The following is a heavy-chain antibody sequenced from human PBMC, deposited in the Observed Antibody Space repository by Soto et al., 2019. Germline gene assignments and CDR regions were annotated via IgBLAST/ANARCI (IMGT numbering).Heavy chain of an antibody. Sequence: PEGSWRLSCAASGFDFSGYGMSWVRQAPGRGLQLVSVITGGGTSIYYAASVKGRCSIDRDKSSNTIVLHMSSLRAEDTALYYCATHHYSFPQYIDHWGQG. CDR3: ATHHYSFPQYIDH. D-gene: IGHD3-10*01. V-gene: IGHV3-23*01. CDR2: ITGGGTSI. J-gene: IGHJ4*02. CDR1: GFDFSGYG.